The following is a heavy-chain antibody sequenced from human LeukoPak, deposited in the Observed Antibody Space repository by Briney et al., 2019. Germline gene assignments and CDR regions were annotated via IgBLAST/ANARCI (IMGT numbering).Heavy chain of an antibody. D-gene: IGHD4-17*01. V-gene: IGHV4-59*01. CDR1: GGSISSYY. CDR2: IYYSGST. Sequence: PSETLSLTCTVSGGSISSYYWSWVRQPPGKGVEWIGYIYYSGSTNYNPSLKSRVTISVDTSKNQFSLKLSSVTAADTAVYYCARGEVITSTVTTYFDYWGQGTLVTVSS. CDR3: ARGEVITSTVTTYFDY. J-gene: IGHJ4*02.